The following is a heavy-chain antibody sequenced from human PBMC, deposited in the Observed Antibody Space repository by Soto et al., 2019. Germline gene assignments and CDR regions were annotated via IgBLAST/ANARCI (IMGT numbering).Heavy chain of an antibody. CDR1: GDNFSSGGYS. D-gene: IGHD3-10*01. CDR2: IYHSGSN. J-gene: IGHJ4*02. V-gene: IGHV4-30-2*05. Sequence: SETKCLTCTVSGDNFSSGGYSWSWIRQPPGKGLEWIGYIYHSGSNYYNPSLKSRVTISVDTSRNQFSLIVNSVTAADTAVYYCARHNYGSGITYFDYWGLGTPVTVSS. CDR3: ARHNYGSGITYFDY.